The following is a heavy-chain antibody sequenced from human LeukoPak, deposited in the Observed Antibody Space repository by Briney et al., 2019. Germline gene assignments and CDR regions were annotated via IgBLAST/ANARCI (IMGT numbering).Heavy chain of an antibody. CDR1: GFTFSDYW. D-gene: IGHD3-10*01. CDR3: ARKAGDY. CDR2: IKQDGSEK. J-gene: IGHJ4*02. Sequence: PGGSLSLSCAGSGFTFSDYWMYWVRQAPGKGLEWVANIKQDGSEKFYVDSVKGRFTISRDNAKNSLYLQMNSLRAEDTAVYYCARKAGDYWGQGTLVTVSS. V-gene: IGHV3-7*01.